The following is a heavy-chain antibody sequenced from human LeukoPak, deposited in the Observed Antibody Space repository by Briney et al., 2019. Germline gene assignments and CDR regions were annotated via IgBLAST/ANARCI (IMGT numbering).Heavy chain of an antibody. Sequence: PGGSLRLSCAASGFTFSSYAMSWVRQAPGKGLEWVSAISGSGGSTYYADSVKGRFTISRDNYKNTLYLQMNSLRAEDTAVYYCAKVPTSNGDYADYFDYWGQGTLVTVSS. D-gene: IGHD4-17*01. J-gene: IGHJ4*02. CDR2: ISGSGGST. CDR3: AKVPTSNGDYADYFDY. CDR1: GFTFSSYA. V-gene: IGHV3-23*01.